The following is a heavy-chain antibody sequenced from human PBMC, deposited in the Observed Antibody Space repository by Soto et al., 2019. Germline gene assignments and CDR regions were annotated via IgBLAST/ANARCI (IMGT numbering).Heavy chain of an antibody. D-gene: IGHD1-1*01. CDR2: ISAHNDNT. V-gene: IGHV1-18*01. J-gene: IGHJ4*02. CDR1: GYTFTSYG. Sequence: QVHLVQSGAEVKKPGASVKVSCKGSGYTFTSYGIRWVRQAPGQGLGWMGWISAHNDNTDYAQKPQSRVTVTSDTSPSSAYIELRTLRSVGTAMYYRARGRYGDYWGQGALVTVSS. CDR3: ARGRYGDY.